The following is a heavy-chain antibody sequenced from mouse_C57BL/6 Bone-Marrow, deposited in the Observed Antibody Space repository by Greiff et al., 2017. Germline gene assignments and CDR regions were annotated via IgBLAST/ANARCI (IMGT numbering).Heavy chain of an antibody. CDR2: INPNNGGT. Sequence: EVQLQQSGPELVKPGASVKIPCKASGYTFTDYNMDWVKQSHGKSLEWIGDINPNNGGTIYNQKFKGKATLTVDKSSSTAYMELRSLTSEDTAVYYCARRIYYGNLAWFAYWGQGTLVTVSA. J-gene: IGHJ3*01. D-gene: IGHD2-1*01. CDR1: GYTFTDYN. V-gene: IGHV1-18*01. CDR3: ARRIYYGNLAWFAY.